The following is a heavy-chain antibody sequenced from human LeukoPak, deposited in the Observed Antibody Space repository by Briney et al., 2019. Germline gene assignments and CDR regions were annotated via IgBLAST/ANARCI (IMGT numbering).Heavy chain of an antibody. V-gene: IGHV1-8*01. Sequence: VASVKVSCKASGYTFTSYDINWVRQATGQGLEWMGWMNPNSGNTGYAQKFQGRVTITRNTSISTAYMELSSLRSEDTAVYYCARAIGTYRFDPWGQGTLVTVSS. CDR3: ARAIGTYRFDP. CDR1: GYTFTSYD. D-gene: IGHD1/OR15-1a*01. CDR2: MNPNSGNT. J-gene: IGHJ5*02.